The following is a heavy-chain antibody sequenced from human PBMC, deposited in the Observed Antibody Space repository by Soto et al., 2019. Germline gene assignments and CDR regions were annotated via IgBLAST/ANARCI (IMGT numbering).Heavy chain of an antibody. CDR3: GKVGYSRGGSLGLLAF. J-gene: IGHJ4*02. CDR1: GGSINNYY. Sequence: SETLSLTCTVSGGSINNYYWTWIWQPPGKGLEWIGYISYSGSTNYNPSLKSRGTISIDTSKNQFSLKLSSVTAADTAVFYCGKVGYSRGGSLGLLAFRGQGFLVTGSP. V-gene: IGHV4-59*01. D-gene: IGHD6-19*01. CDR2: ISYSGST.